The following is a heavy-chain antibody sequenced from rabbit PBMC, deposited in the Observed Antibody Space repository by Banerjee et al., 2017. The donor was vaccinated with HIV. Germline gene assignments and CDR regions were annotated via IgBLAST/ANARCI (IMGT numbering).Heavy chain of an antibody. CDR1: GFDLSNYYM. CDR3: ARAGYANYGDGYFNL. V-gene: IGHV1S45*01. Sequence: QEQLEESGGDLVQPGGSLTLSCKASGFDLSNYYMNWVRQAPGKGLEWIACIYISSGSTWYASWAKGRFTISKTSSTTVTLQMTSLTAADTATYFCARAGYANYGDGYFNLWGPGTLVTVS. D-gene: IGHD6-1*01. J-gene: IGHJ4*01. CDR2: IYISSGST.